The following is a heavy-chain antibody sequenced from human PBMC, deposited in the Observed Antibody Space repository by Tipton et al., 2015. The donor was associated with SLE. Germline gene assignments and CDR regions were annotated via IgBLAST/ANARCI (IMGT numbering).Heavy chain of an antibody. Sequence: TLSLTCTVSGDSISNYYWSWILQSAGKGLEWMGRFYHGGTTSNNPSVKSRVTMSADTSKNQFSLKLNSVTAADTAVYYCARGVRIAVVKGWYFDLWGRGTLVTVSS. CDR1: GDSISNYY. CDR3: ARGVRIAVVKGWYFDL. CDR2: FYHGGTT. V-gene: IGHV4-4*07. J-gene: IGHJ2*01. D-gene: IGHD6-19*01.